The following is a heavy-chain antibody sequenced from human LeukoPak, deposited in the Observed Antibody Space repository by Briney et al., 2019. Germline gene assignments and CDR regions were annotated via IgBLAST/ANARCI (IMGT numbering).Heavy chain of an antibody. V-gene: IGHV3-33*01. CDR2: IWNDGSDE. J-gene: IGHJ3*02. CDR3: AFEIGRSQGAFDI. D-gene: IGHD1-26*01. CDR1: GFIFSRYA. Sequence: GRSLRLSCAASGFIFSRYAMHWVRQTPGKGLEWVAAIWNDGSDENYADSVKGRFTISSDNSKNTLYLQMNSLRAEDTAVYYCAFEIGRSQGAFDIWGQGTMITVSS.